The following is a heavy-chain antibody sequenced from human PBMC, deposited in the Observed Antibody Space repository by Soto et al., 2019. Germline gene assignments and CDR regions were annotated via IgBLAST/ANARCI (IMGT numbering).Heavy chain of an antibody. Sequence: ASVKVSCKASGYTFTSYGISWVRQAPGQGLEWMGWISAYNGNTSYAQKLQGRVTMTTDTSTSTAYMELRSLRSDDTAVYYCARDPGTYYYDSSGYYREHYYYYGMDVWGQGTTVTVS. CDR1: GYTFTSYG. V-gene: IGHV1-18*01. D-gene: IGHD3-22*01. CDR3: ARDPGTYYYDSSGYYREHYYYYGMDV. CDR2: ISAYNGNT. J-gene: IGHJ6*02.